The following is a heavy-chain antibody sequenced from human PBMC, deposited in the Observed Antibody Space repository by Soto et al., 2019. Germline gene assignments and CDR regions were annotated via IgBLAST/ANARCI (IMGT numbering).Heavy chain of an antibody. CDR1: GYTFTSYG. CDR3: ARVPRTFLEWLPSYYYYYMDV. D-gene: IGHD3-3*02. J-gene: IGHJ6*03. CDR2: ISAYNGNT. V-gene: IGHV1-18*01. Sequence: ASVKVSCKASGYTFTSYGISWVRQAPGQGLEWMGWISAYNGNTNYAQKLQGRVTMTTDTSTGTAYMELRSLRSDDTAVYYCARVPRTFLEWLPSYYYYYMDVWGKGTTVTVSS.